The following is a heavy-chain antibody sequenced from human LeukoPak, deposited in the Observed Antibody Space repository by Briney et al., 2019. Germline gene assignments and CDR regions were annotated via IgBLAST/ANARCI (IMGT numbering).Heavy chain of an antibody. Sequence: GGTLRLSCAASGFTFSSYGMSWVRQAPGKGLEWVAVISYDGSNKYYADSVKGRFTISRDNSKNTLYLQMNSLRAEDTAVYYCAKDAYDYDFWSGPFDYWGQGTLVTVSS. CDR2: ISYDGSNK. CDR3: AKDAYDYDFWSGPFDY. J-gene: IGHJ4*02. V-gene: IGHV3-30*18. CDR1: GFTFSSYG. D-gene: IGHD3-3*01.